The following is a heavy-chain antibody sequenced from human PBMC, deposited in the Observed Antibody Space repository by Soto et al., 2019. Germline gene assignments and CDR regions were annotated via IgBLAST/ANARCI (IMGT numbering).Heavy chain of an antibody. J-gene: IGHJ5*02. Sequence: GASVKVSCKASRYTFTCYYMHWVRQAPGQGLEWMGWINPNSGGTNYAQKFQGWVTMTRDTSISTAYMELSRLRSDDTAVYYCAREGGYCSGGSCYNWFDPWGQGTLVTVSS. CDR3: AREGGYCSGGSCYNWFDP. D-gene: IGHD2-15*01. CDR2: INPNSGGT. V-gene: IGHV1-2*04. CDR1: RYTFTCYY.